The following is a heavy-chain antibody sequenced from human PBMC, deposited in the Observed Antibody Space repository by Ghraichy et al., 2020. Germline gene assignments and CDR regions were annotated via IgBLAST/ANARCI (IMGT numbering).Heavy chain of an antibody. CDR2: ITSSSRYI. D-gene: IGHD2-15*01. J-gene: IGHJ6*02. CDR3: ARDRDMASLGNYYYAMDV. V-gene: IGHV3-21*01. CDR1: GFTFSSYS. Sequence: GGSLRLSCAASGFTFSSYSMNWVRQAPGKGLEWVSSITSSSRYIYYADSLKGRFTISRDNAKNSLYLQMNSLRAEDTAVYYCARDRDMASLGNYYYAMDVWGQGTTVTVSS.